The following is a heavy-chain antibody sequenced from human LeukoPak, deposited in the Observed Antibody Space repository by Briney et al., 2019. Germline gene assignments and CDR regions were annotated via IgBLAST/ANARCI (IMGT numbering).Heavy chain of an antibody. V-gene: IGHV4-59*01. CDR1: GGSISSYY. Sequence: MTSETLSLTCTVSGGSISSYYWSWIRQPPGKGLEWIGYIYYTGSTVFNPSLKSRVTISVDTSKNQFSLNLSSVTAADTAVYYCARGVGVVHYSYYYMDAWGKGTTVTVSS. D-gene: IGHD3-3*01. CDR2: IYYTGST. CDR3: ARGVGVVHYSYYYMDA. J-gene: IGHJ6*03.